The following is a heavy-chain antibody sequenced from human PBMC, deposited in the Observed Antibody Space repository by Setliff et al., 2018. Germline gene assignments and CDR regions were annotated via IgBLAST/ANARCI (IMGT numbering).Heavy chain of an antibody. J-gene: IGHJ6*02. CDR3: ARGEDIVVVPAGFDDYSNYEDYYYGMDV. CDR2: IIPIFGTA. V-gene: IGHV1-69*13. D-gene: IGHD2-2*01. Sequence: SVKVSCKASGGTFSSYAISWVRQAPGQGPEWMGGIIPIFGTANYAQKFQGRVTITADESTSTAYMELSSLRSEDTAVYYCARGEDIVVVPAGFDDYSNYEDYYYGMDVWGQGTTVTVSS. CDR1: GGTFSSYA.